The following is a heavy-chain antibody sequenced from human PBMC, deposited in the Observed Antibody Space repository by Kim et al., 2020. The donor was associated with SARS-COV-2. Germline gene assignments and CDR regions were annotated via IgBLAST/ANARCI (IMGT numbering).Heavy chain of an antibody. CDR3: AREGYYFYGVDV. Sequence: GESLRLSCAASGFKFSDHYMTWIRQAPGKGLEWISYISSSSTYTRYADSVKGRFTVSRDNAENSLYLQMNDLRAEDTAVYYCAREGYYFYGVDVWGQGTT. CDR1: GFKFSDHY. J-gene: IGHJ6*02. CDR2: ISSSSTYT. V-gene: IGHV3-11*05.